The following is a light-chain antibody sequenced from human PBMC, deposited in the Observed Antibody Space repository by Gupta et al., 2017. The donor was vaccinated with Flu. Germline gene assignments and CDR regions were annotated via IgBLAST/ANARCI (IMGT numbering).Light chain of an antibody. V-gene: IGLV1-51*02. Sequence: QSVLTPPPSVSAAPGQKVTISCSGSSSNIGIKYVSWYQQFPGTAPKLLIFEDNRRPSATPDRFSGSKSGTSATLSTTGLQTGDEADYYCDVWDNSLSASVFGGGTKLTVL. CDR3: DVWDNSLSASV. CDR2: EDN. J-gene: IGLJ3*02. CDR1: SSNIGIKY.